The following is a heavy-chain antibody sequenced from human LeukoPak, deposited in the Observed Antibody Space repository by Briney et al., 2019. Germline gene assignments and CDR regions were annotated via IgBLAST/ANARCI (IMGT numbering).Heavy chain of an antibody. CDR1: GFTFSNYG. V-gene: IGHV3-30*02. J-gene: IGHJ4*02. Sequence: GGSLRLSCAASGFTFSNYGIHWVRQAPGKGLEWVAFIRYDGSNKYYADSVKGRFTISRDNSKNTLYLQMNSLRAEDTAVYYCAKDGWIQLSGRYFDYWGQGTLVTVSS. CDR3: AKDGWIQLSGRYFDY. D-gene: IGHD5-18*01. CDR2: IRYDGSNK.